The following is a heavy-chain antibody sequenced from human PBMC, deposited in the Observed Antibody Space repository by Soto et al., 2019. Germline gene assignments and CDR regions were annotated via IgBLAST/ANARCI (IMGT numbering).Heavy chain of an antibody. CDR3: ARDPHPELDAFDI. CDR2: INPNSGDT. CDR1: GYTFTVYY. J-gene: IGHJ3*02. Sequence: ASVKVSCKASGYTFTVYYMHWVRQAPGQGLEWMGWINPNSGDTNYAQKLQGRVTMTTDTSTSTAYMELRSLRSDDTAVYYCARDPHPELDAFDIWGQGTMVTVSS. D-gene: IGHD1-26*01. V-gene: IGHV1-2*02.